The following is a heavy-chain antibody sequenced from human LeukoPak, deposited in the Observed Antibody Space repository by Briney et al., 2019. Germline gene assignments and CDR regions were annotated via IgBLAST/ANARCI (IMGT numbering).Heavy chain of an antibody. CDR2: IRSKANSYAT. Sequence: GGSLRLSCAASGFTFSGSVMHWVRQASGKGLEWVGRIRSKANSYATAYAASVKGRFTISRDDSKNTAYLQMNSLKTEDTAVYYCTRDLYGVLSTNGDYWGQGTLVTVSS. V-gene: IGHV3-73*01. CDR3: TRDLYGVLSTNGDY. D-gene: IGHD3-3*01. J-gene: IGHJ4*02. CDR1: GFTFSGSV.